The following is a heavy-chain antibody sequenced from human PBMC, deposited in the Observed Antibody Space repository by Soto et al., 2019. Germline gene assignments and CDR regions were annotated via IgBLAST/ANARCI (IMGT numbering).Heavy chain of an antibody. CDR2: ISGSGGST. D-gene: IGHD3-10*01. CDR1: GFTFSSYA. Sequence: EVQLLESGGGLVQPGGSLRLSCAASGFTFSSYAMSWVRQAPGKGLEWVSAISGSGGSTYYADSVKGRFTISRDNSKNTLYLQMNSLRAEDTAVYYCAKGQTRTMVRGVIIPNYWYYYGMVVWGQGTTVTVSS. J-gene: IGHJ6*02. CDR3: AKGQTRTMVRGVIIPNYWYYYGMVV. V-gene: IGHV3-23*01.